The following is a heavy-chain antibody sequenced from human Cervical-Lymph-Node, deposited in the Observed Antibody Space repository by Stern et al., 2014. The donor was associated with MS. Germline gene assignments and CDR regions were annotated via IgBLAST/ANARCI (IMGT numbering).Heavy chain of an antibody. J-gene: IGHJ4*02. D-gene: IGHD4-17*01. Sequence: QVQLMQSGAEVKKPGSSVKVSCKASGGTFSSYALTWVRQAPGQGLEWVGGIIPFFGTTNYAQKFQGRVTITADESTSTAYMELSSLISEDTAVYYCARALYGDDFDYWGQGTLVTVSS. CDR3: ARALYGDDFDY. CDR1: GGTFSSYA. CDR2: IIPFFGTT. V-gene: IGHV1-69*01.